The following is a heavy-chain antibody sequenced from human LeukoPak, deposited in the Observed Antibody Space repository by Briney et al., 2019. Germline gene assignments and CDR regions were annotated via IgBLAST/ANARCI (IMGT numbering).Heavy chain of an antibody. V-gene: IGHV4-59*12. Sequence: SETLSLTCTVSGGSINNYYWSWIRQPPGKGLKYIGYIYYSGSANYNPSLKSRVTISVDRSKNQFSLKLSSVTAADTAVYYCARWTYDSSGLDYWGQGTLVTVSS. CDR1: GGSINNYY. D-gene: IGHD3-22*01. CDR3: ARWTYDSSGLDY. J-gene: IGHJ4*02. CDR2: IYYSGSA.